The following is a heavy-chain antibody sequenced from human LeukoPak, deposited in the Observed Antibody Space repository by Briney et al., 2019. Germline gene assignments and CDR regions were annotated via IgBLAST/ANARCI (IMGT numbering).Heavy chain of an antibody. J-gene: IGHJ4*02. CDR1: GFTFSSYW. V-gene: IGHV3-30*02. CDR2: IRYDGSNK. CDR3: AKDSADMVRGVISFDY. D-gene: IGHD3-10*01. Sequence: GGSLRLSCAASGFTFSSYWMSWVRQAPGKGLEWVAFIRYDGSNKYYADSVKGRFTISRDNSKNTLYLQMNSLRAEDTAVYHCAKDSADMVRGVISFDYWGQGTLVTVSS.